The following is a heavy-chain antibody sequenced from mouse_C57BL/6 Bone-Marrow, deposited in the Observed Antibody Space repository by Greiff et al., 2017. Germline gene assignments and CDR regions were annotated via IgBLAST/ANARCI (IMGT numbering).Heavy chain of an antibody. CDR1: GYTFTSYW. J-gene: IGHJ1*03. CDR2: IDPSDSVP. V-gene: IGHV1-52*01. CDR3: ARPIYDGYYWYFDV. D-gene: IGHD2-3*01. Sequence: QVQLQQPGAELVRPGSSVKLSCKASGYTFTSYWMHWVKQRPIQGLEWIGNIDPSDSVPHYNQKFKDKATLTVDKSSSTAYMPRRRLTSEDSAVYDCARPIYDGYYWYFDVWGTGTTVTVSS.